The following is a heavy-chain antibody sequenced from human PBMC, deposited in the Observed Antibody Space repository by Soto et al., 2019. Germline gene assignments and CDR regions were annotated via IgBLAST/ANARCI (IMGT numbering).Heavy chain of an antibody. CDR3: ARAEYSSIYYFDY. D-gene: IGHD2-2*01. V-gene: IGHV1-69*13. CDR2: IIPVFGTP. Sequence: SVEVSCKASGGIFSNCAINWVRQAPGQGLEWMGGIIPVFGTPNYAQKFQGRVTITADESTSTAYMEVSSLRSEDTATYFCARAEYSSIYYFDYWGLGTLVTVSS. J-gene: IGHJ4*02. CDR1: GGIFSNCA.